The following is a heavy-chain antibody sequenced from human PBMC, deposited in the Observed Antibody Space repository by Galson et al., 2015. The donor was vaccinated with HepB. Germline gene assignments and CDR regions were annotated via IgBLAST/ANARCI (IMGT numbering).Heavy chain of an antibody. J-gene: IGHJ4*02. CDR3: ARIGYGGSSFDY. CDR1: GFTFNNYW. V-gene: IGHV3-7*01. Sequence: SLRLSCAASGFTFNNYWMSWVRQPPGKGLEWVANMRQDGSEKYYVDSMKGRFTISRDNAKSLVYLEMNSLRAEDTAVYYCARIGYGGSSFDYWGQGTLVTVSS. D-gene: IGHD5-18*01. CDR2: MRQDGSEK.